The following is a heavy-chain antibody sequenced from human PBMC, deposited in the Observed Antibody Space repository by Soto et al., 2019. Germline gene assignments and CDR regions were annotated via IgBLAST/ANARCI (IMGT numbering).Heavy chain of an antibody. D-gene: IGHD3-22*01. J-gene: IGHJ4*02. V-gene: IGHV4-34*01. Sequence: SETLSLTCAVYGGSFSGYYWSWIRQPPGKGLEWIGEINHSGSTNYNPSLKGRVTISVDTSKNQFSLKLSSVTAADTAVYYCARGPGSYYYDSSGYYDYWGQGTLVTVSS. CDR3: ARGPGSYYYDSSGYYDY. CDR1: GGSFSGYY. CDR2: INHSGST.